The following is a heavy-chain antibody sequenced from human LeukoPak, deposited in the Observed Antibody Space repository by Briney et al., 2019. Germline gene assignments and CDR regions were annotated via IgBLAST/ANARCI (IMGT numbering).Heavy chain of an antibody. V-gene: IGHV1-2*02. CDR3: ARVGATYSGDP. J-gene: IGHJ5*02. CDR1: GYTFAGYY. D-gene: IGHD1-26*01. Sequence: ASVKVSCKASGYTFAGYYVHWVRQAPGQGLEWMGWINPKNGETSYAQKFQGRVTMTRDTSISTAYMELRGLRSDDTAVYYCARVGATYSGDPWGQGTLVTVSS. CDR2: INPKNGET.